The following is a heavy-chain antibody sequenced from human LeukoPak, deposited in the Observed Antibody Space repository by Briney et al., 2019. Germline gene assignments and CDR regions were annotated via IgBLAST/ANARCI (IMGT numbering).Heavy chain of an antibody. CDR2: IRYDGSNK. J-gene: IGHJ4*02. V-gene: IGHV3-30*02. D-gene: IGHD3-22*01. Sequence: GGSLRLSCAASGFTFSSYGMHWVRQAPGKGLEWVAFIRYDGSNKYYADSVKGRFTISRDNSKNTLYLQMNSLRAEDTAVYYCAIPDAYYYDSSGYYHDYWGQGTLVTVSS. CDR3: AIPDAYYYDSSGYYHDY. CDR1: GFTFSSYG.